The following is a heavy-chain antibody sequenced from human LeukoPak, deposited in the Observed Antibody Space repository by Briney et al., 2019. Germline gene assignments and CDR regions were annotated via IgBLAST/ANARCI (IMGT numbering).Heavy chain of an antibody. V-gene: IGHV4-34*01. Sequence: PSETLSLTCAVYGGSFSGYYWSWIRQPPGKGLEWIGEINHSGSTNYNPSLKSRVTISVDTSKNQFSLKLSSVTAADTAVYYCARPGTRRGYYYMDVWGKGTTVTISS. D-gene: IGHD1-1*01. CDR3: ARPGTRRGYYYMDV. CDR2: INHSGST. CDR1: GGSFSGYY. J-gene: IGHJ6*03.